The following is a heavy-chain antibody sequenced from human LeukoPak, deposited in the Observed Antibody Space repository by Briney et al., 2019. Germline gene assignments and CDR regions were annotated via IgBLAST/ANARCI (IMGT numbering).Heavy chain of an antibody. CDR2: IYSGGST. D-gene: IGHD6-13*01. Sequence: PGGSLRLSCTVSGFTVSSDSMSWVRQAPGKGLEWVSFIYSGGSTHYSDSVKGRFTISRDNSKNTLYLQMNSLRAEDTAVYYCAKGLSSSWSRGDWFDPWGQGTLVTVSS. J-gene: IGHJ5*02. CDR1: GFTVSSDS. V-gene: IGHV3-53*05. CDR3: AKGLSSSWSRGDWFDP.